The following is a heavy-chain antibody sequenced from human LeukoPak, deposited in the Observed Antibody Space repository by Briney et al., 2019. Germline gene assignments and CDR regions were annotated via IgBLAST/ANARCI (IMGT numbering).Heavy chain of an antibody. D-gene: IGHD3-22*01. Sequence: ASVKVSCKASGYTFTRYYMHWVRQAPGQGLEWMGWINPNSGGTNYAQKFQGRVTMTRDTSISTAYMELSRLRSDDTAVYYCARDPFSGYPSAEYFQHWGQGTLVTVSS. CDR3: ARDPFSGYPSAEYFQH. CDR1: GYTFTRYY. J-gene: IGHJ1*01. V-gene: IGHV1-2*02. CDR2: INPNSGGT.